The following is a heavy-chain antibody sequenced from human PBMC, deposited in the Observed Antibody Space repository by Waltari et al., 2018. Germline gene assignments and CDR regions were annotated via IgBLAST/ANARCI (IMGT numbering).Heavy chain of an antibody. D-gene: IGHD3-22*01. CDR2: IKKDGGEE. J-gene: IGHJ3*02. CDR3: ARDQWFGFDI. V-gene: IGHV3-7*01. Sequence: EVQLVESGGGLVQPRGSLRLSCAATGFTLRDYWMSWVRQAPGKGPEGLANIKKDGGEEYYVDSVRGRFTISRDNAKNSLYLQMNSLRPEDTAVYYCARDQWFGFDIWGQGTMVTVSS. CDR1: GFTLRDYW.